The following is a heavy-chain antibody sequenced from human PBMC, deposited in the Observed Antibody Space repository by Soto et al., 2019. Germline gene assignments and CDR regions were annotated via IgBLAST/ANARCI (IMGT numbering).Heavy chain of an antibody. D-gene: IGHD3-3*01. CDR2: ISYDGSNK. J-gene: IGHJ4*02. Sequence: GGSLRLSCAASGFTFSSYAMHWVRQAPGKGLEWVAVISYDGSNKYYADPVKGRFTISRDNSKNTLYLQMNSLRAEDTAVYYCARDFWATDYWGQGTLVTVSS. V-gene: IGHV3-30-3*01. CDR3: ARDFWATDY. CDR1: GFTFSSYA.